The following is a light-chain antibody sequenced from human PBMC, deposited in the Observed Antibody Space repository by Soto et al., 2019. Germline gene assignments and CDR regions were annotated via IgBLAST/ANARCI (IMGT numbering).Light chain of an antibody. Sequence: EIVLTKSPDTLSLSPGGRATLSCRASQSVTTRLAWYQQKPGQHPGLIISGASVRASGVPVRISGSGSGTDFTLTISRLEPEEFALYDCQQYGGSPITFGLGTRLEIK. CDR2: GAS. V-gene: IGKV3-20*01. CDR3: QQYGGSPIT. J-gene: IGKJ5*01. CDR1: QSVTTR.